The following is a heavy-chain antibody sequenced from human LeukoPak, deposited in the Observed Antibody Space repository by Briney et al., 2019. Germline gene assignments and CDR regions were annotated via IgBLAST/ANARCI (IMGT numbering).Heavy chain of an antibody. Sequence: AETLSLTCAVYGGSFSGYYWSWIRQLPGKGLEWIGEINHSGSTNYNPSLKSRVTISVDTSKNQFSLKLSSVTAADTAVYYCARGLLLGYCSGGSCYGLRSFGRGAFDIWGQGTMVTVSS. V-gene: IGHV4-34*01. CDR2: INHSGST. CDR3: ARGLLLGYCSGGSCYGLRSFGRGAFDI. D-gene: IGHD2-15*01. CDR1: GGSFSGYY. J-gene: IGHJ3*02.